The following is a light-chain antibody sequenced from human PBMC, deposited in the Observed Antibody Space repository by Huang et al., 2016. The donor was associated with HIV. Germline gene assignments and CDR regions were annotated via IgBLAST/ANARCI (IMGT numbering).Light chain of an antibody. CDR1: QRISRG. CDR3: QQYNHYST. J-gene: IGKJ2*01. V-gene: IGKV1-5*03. Sequence: DIQMTQSPSTLSASVGDRVTITCRASQRISRGLAWYQKKPGKAPKVLIYKASTVHNGGPSRFSGSGSGTEFTLTISSLQPDDFATYYCQQYNHYSTFGQGTKLEIK. CDR2: KAS.